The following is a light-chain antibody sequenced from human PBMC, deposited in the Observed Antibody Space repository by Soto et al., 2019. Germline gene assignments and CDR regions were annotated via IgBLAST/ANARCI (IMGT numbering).Light chain of an antibody. CDR3: SSFAGGGNPVL. CDR2: EVN. CDR1: SSDVGGYNY. V-gene: IGLV2-8*01. Sequence: QSALTQPPSASGSLGQSVTISCTGTSSDVGGYNYVSWHQQHPGKAPKLMIYEVNKRPSGVPDRFSGSKSGNTASLTVSGLQADDEADYYCSSFAGGGNPVLFGGGTKLTVL. J-gene: IGLJ2*01.